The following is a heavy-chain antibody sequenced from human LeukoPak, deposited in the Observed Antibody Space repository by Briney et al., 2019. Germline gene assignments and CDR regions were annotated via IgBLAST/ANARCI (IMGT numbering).Heavy chain of an antibody. Sequence: PGGSLRLSCAASGFTFSSYWMSWVRQAPGKGLEWVANIKQDGSEKYYVDSVKGRFTISRDNAKNSLYLQMNSLRAEDTAVYYCAREYCSGGSCYLDAFDIWGQGTMVTVSS. CDR2: IKQDGSEK. CDR3: AREYCSGGSCYLDAFDI. D-gene: IGHD2-15*01. J-gene: IGHJ3*02. V-gene: IGHV3-7*01. CDR1: GFTFSSYW.